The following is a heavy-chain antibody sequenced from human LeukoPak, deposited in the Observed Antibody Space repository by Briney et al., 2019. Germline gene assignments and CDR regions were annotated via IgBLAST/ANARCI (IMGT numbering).Heavy chain of an antibody. CDR3: ARDGSKWELLRD. Sequence: GASVTVSCKASGYTFTSYYMHWVRQAPGQGLEWMGIINPSGGSTSYAQKFQGRVTMTRDTSTSTVYMELSSLRSEDTAVYYCARDGSKWELLRDWGQGTLVTVSS. CDR1: GYTFTSYY. J-gene: IGHJ4*02. V-gene: IGHV1-46*01. CDR2: INPSGGST. D-gene: IGHD1-26*01.